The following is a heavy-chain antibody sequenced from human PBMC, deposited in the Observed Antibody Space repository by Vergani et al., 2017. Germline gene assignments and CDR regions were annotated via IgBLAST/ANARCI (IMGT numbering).Heavy chain of an antibody. CDR2: ITPIFGTA. J-gene: IGHJ5*02. CDR1: GGTFSSYA. Sequence: QVQLVQSGAEVKKPGSSVKVSCKASGGTFSSYAISWVRQAPGQGLEWMGGITPIFGTANYAQKFQGRVTITADKSTSTAYMELSSLRSEDTTVYYCAGGWGRARSGGYYRAGLDRWGQGTLVTVSS. CDR3: AGGWGRARSGGYYRAGLDR. D-gene: IGHD1-26*01. V-gene: IGHV1-69*06.